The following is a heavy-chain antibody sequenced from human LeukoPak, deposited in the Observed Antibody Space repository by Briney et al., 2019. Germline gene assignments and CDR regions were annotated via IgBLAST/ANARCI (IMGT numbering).Heavy chain of an antibody. CDR3: AKPRDYYGPFAY. CDR1: GGSIGTVSFY. J-gene: IGHJ4*02. CDR2: TYYSGST. V-gene: IGHV4-39*02. D-gene: IGHD3-10*01. Sequence: SETPSLTCTVSGGSIGTVSFYWDWIRQPPGKGLEWIGSTYYSGSTYSNPSLRSRVTISVDTSRDHFSLRLSSVTAADTAVYYCAKPRDYYGPFAYWGQGTLVTVSS.